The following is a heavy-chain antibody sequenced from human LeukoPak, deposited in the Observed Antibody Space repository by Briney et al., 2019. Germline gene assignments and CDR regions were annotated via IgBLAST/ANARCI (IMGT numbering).Heavy chain of an antibody. J-gene: IGHJ4*02. CDR3: ARGPYYGSGSYPIDY. CDR2: IYTSGST. Sequence: SETLSLTCTVSDSISSGDNYWSWIRPPAGKGLEWIGRIYTSGSTNYNPSLKSRVTISVDTSKNQFSLKLSSVTAADTAVYYCARGPYYGSGSYPIDYWGQGTLVTVSS. V-gene: IGHV4-61*02. CDR1: DSISSGDNY. D-gene: IGHD3-10*01.